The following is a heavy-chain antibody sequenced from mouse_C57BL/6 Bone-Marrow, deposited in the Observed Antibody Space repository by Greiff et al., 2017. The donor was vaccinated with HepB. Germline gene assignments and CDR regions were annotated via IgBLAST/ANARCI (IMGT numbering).Heavy chain of an antibody. J-gene: IGHJ2*01. V-gene: IGHV1-82*01. D-gene: IGHD1-1*01. CDR1: GYAFSSSW. Sequence: QVQLQQSGPELVKPGASVKISCKASGYAFSSSWMNWVKQRPGKGLEWIGRIYPGDGDTNYNGKFKGKATLTADKSSSTAYMQLSSLTSEDSAVYFCARGRGGPNYYGSSLDYWGQGTTRTVSS. CDR3: ARGRGGPNYYGSSLDY. CDR2: IYPGDGDT.